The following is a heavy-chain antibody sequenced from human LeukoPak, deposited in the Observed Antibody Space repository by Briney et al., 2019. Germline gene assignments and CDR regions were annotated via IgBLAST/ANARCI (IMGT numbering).Heavy chain of an antibody. J-gene: IGHJ6*02. D-gene: IGHD1-26*01. V-gene: IGHV4-34*01. CDR2: INHSGST. CDR3: ARVGREYSGSYYYCGMDV. Sequence: SETLSLTCAVYGGSFSGYYWSWIRQPPGRGLEWIGEINHSGSTNYNPSLKSRVTISVDTSKNQFSLKLSSVTAADTAVYYCARVGREYSGSYYYCGMDVWGQGTTVTVSS. CDR1: GGSFSGYY.